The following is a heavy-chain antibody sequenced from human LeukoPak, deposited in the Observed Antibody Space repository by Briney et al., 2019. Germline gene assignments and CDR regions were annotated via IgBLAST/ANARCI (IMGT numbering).Heavy chain of an antibody. Sequence: PGGSLRLSCAASGFTFSSYAMSWVRQAPGKGLEWVSAISGSGGSTYYADSVKGRFTISRDNSKNTLYLQMNSLRAEDTAVYYCARDRGGSGSYYRGRYFDYWGQGTLVTVSS. D-gene: IGHD3-10*01. J-gene: IGHJ4*02. CDR2: ISGSGGST. CDR3: ARDRGGSGSYYRGRYFDY. V-gene: IGHV3-23*01. CDR1: GFTFSSYA.